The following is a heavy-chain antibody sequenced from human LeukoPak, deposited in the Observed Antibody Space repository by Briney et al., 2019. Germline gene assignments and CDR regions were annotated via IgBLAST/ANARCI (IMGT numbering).Heavy chain of an antibody. D-gene: IGHD3-3*01. CDR1: GGSFSGYY. J-gene: IGHJ6*02. CDR3: ASLTIFGVAYYYGMDV. CDR2: INHSGST. Sequence: SETLSLTCAVYGGSFSGYYWRWIRQPPGKGLEWIGEINHSGSTNYNPSLKSRVTISVDTSKNQFSLKLSSVTAADTAVYYCASLTIFGVAYYYGMDVWGQGTTVTVSS. V-gene: IGHV4-34*01.